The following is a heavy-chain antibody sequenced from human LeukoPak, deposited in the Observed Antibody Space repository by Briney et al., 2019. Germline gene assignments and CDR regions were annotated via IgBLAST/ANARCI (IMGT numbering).Heavy chain of an antibody. CDR1: GITFGDYG. CDR3: TTDQVQSSSWYAFRIDY. CDR2: IRSKAYGGTT. D-gene: IGHD6-13*01. V-gene: IGHV3-49*03. J-gene: IGHJ4*02. Sequence: GRSLRLSCTASGITFGDYGMTWFRQAPGKGLEWVGFIRSKAYGGTTEYAASVKGRFTISRDDSKNTLYLQMNSLKTEDTAVYYCTTDQVQSSSWYAFRIDYWGQGTLVTVSS.